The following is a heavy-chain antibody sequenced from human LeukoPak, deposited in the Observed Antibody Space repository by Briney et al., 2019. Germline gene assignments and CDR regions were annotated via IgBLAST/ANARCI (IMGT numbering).Heavy chain of an antibody. CDR1: GGSISSGGYY. CDR2: IYYSGST. V-gene: IGHV4-31*03. J-gene: IGHJ3*02. Sequence: SQTLSLTCTVSGGSISSGGYYWSWIRQHPGAGLEWIGYIYYSGSTNYNPSLKSRVTISVDTSKNQFSLKLSSVTAADTAVYYCARRRAWGNAFDIWGQGTMVTVSS. CDR3: ARRRAWGNAFDI. D-gene: IGHD3-16*01.